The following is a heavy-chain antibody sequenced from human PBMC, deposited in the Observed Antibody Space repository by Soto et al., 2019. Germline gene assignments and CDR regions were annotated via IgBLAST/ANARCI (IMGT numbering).Heavy chain of an antibody. CDR2: IYTSGST. CDR1: GGSISNYY. Sequence: QVQLQESGPGLVKPSETLALTCTVSGGSISNYYWSWIWQPAGKGLEWIGRIYTSGSTNYNPSLKSRVTMSVDTSKNQCSLKMSSVTAADTAVFYCARGSLSLDYWGQGTLVTVSS. D-gene: IGHD3-10*01. J-gene: IGHJ4*02. V-gene: IGHV4-4*07. CDR3: ARGSLSLDY.